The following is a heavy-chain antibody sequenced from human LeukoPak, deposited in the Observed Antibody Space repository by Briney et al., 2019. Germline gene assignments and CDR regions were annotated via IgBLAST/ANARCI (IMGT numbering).Heavy chain of an antibody. CDR3: AREYDNSPAYFQH. V-gene: IGHV3-21*01. J-gene: IGHJ1*01. Sequence: NPGGSLRLSCAASGFIFSNYDMNWVRQAPGKGLEWVSSISSSSTYIYYADSLKGRFTISRDNAKNSVYLQMNSLRVEDTAIYYCAREYDNSPAYFQHWGQGTLVTVSS. CDR1: GFIFSNYD. D-gene: IGHD5-24*01. CDR2: ISSSSTYI.